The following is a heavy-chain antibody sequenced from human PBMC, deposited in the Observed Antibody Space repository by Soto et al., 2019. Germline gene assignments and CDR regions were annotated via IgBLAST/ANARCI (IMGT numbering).Heavy chain of an antibody. D-gene: IGHD3-3*01. CDR3: ARGGVSTRTFDY. CDR2: IYPSDSDT. Sequence: GESLKISCXGSGYNFAGYWIAWVRQMPGKGLELMGIIYPSDSDTRYRPSFQGQVTISADKSISSAYLQWSSLRASDTAMYYCARGGVSTRTFDYWGQGAPVTVSS. J-gene: IGHJ4*02. CDR1: GYNFAGYW. V-gene: IGHV5-51*01.